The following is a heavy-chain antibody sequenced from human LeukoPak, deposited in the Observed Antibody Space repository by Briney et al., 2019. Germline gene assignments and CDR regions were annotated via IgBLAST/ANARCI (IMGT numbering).Heavy chain of an antibody. D-gene: IGHD2-21*02. V-gene: IGHV3-23*01. J-gene: IGHJ3*02. CDR2: MSGSGDSI. CDR1: GFTFRNYA. Sequence: GGSLRLSCAASGFTFRNYAMTWVRQAPGKGLEWVSAMSGSGDSIHYEDSVKGRFTISRDNSKNTLYLQMNSLRAEDTAVYYCTSHTGTGDAFRPFHIWGQGTMVTVSS. CDR3: TSHTGTGDAFRPFHI.